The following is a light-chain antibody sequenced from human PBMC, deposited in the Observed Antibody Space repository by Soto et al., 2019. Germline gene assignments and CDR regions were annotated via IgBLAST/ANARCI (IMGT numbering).Light chain of an antibody. CDR1: QSVSSTS. Sequence: EIVLTQSPGTLSFSPGERATLSCRASQSVSSTSLAWYQQKPGQAPRLLIYGASNRATGIPDRFSGSGSGTDFTLTISRLEPVDFAVYCGQRYDGAPPRTCALGTKVAIK. J-gene: IGKJ1*01. CDR2: GAS. V-gene: IGKV3-20*01. CDR3: QRYDGAPPRT.